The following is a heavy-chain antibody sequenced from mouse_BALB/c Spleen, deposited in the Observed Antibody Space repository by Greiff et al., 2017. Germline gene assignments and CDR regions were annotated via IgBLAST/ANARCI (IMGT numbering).Heavy chain of an antibody. Sequence: EVKLMESGGGLVQPGGSRKLSCAASGFTFSSFGMHWVRQAPEKGLEWVAYISSGSSTIYYADTVKGRFTISRDNPKNTLFLQMTSLRSEDTAMYYCAREYDGYFDVWGAGTTVTVSS. CDR3: AREYDGYFDV. J-gene: IGHJ1*01. D-gene: IGHD2-14*01. V-gene: IGHV5-17*02. CDR2: ISSGSSTI. CDR1: GFTFSSFG.